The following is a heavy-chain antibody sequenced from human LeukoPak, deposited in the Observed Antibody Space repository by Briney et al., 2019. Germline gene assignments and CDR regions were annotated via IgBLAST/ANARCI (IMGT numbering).Heavy chain of an antibody. CDR1: GGSISSYY. CDR2: IYYSGST. Sequence: SETLSLTCTVSGGSISSYYWSWIRQPPGKGLEWIGYIYYSGSTNYNPSLKSRVTISVDTSKNQFSLKLSSVTAADTAVYYCAGVRNYDSSGYYYGGYYYYYMDVWGKGTTVTVSS. CDR3: AGVRNYDSSGYYYGGYYYYYMDV. D-gene: IGHD3-22*01. J-gene: IGHJ6*03. V-gene: IGHV4-59*08.